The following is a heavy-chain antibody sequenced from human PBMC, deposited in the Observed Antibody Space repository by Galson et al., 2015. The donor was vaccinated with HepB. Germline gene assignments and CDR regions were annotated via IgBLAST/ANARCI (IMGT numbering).Heavy chain of an antibody. CDR3: AREQWLYYFDY. J-gene: IGHJ4*02. Sequence: VSCKASGYTFTSYAMHWVRQAPGQRLEWMGWINAGNGNTKYSQKFQGRVTITRDTSASTAYMELSSLRSEDTAVYYCAREQWLYYFDYWGQGTLVTVSS. D-gene: IGHD6-19*01. CDR2: INAGNGNT. CDR1: GYTFTSYA. V-gene: IGHV1-3*01.